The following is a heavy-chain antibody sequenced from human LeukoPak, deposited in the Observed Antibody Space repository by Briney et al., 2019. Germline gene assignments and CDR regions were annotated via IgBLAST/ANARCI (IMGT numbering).Heavy chain of an antibody. J-gene: IGHJ6*02. CDR1: GFTFSSYA. CDR2: ISGSGGST. CDR3: AKFVGRPYYYGMDV. D-gene: IGHD2-15*01. Sequence: GGSLRLSCAASGFTFSSYAMSWLRQAPGKGLEWVSAISGSGGSTYYADSVKGRFTISRDNSKNTLYLQMNSLRAEDTAVYYCAKFVGRPYYYGMDVWGQGTTVTVSS. V-gene: IGHV3-23*01.